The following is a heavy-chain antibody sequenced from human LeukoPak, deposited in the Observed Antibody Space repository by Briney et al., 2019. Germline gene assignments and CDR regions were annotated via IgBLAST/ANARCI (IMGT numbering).Heavy chain of an antibody. Sequence: GGSLRLSCAASGFTFSSYAMSWVRQAPGKGLEWVSAISGSGGITYYADSVKGRFTISRDNSKNTLYLQMNSLIAEDTAVYYCAKGGDIVVVVAVVSPSYFDYWGQGTLVTVSS. V-gene: IGHV3-23*01. CDR1: GFTFSSYA. J-gene: IGHJ4*02. D-gene: IGHD2-15*01. CDR3: AKGGDIVVVVAVVSPSYFDY. CDR2: ISGSGGIT.